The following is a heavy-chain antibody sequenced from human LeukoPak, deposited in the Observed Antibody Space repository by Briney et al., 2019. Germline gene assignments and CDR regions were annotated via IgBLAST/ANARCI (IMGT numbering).Heavy chain of an antibody. D-gene: IGHD3-3*01. CDR3: ATAGTHYDFWSGYHNWFDP. J-gene: IGHJ5*02. V-gene: IGHV1-24*01. CDR1: GYTLTELS. Sequence: ASVKVSCKVSGYTLTELSMHWVRQAPGKGLEWMGGFDPEDGETIYAQKFQGRVTMTEDTSTDTAYMELSSLRSEDTAVYYCATAGTHYDFWSGYHNWFDPWGQGTLVTVSS. CDR2: FDPEDGET.